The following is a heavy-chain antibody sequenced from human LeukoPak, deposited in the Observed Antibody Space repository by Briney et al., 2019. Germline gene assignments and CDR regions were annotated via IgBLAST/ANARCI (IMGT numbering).Heavy chain of an antibody. CDR3: ARHSTRPNWHSPIDY. Sequence: GESLKISCKSSGYTFTSYWIGWVRQMPGKGLEWMGIIYPGPGAGPGGSNPIYNPSFQGQVSISADNSITTAYLQWSSLKASDTAIYYCARHSTRPNWHSPIDYWGQGTLVTVSS. V-gene: IGHV5-51*01. D-gene: IGHD3-3*02. CDR2: IYPGPGAGPGGSNP. CDR1: GYTFTSYW. J-gene: IGHJ4*02.